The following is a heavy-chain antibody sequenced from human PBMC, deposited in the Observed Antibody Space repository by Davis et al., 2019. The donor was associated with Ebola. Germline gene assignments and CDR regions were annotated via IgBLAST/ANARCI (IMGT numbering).Heavy chain of an antibody. V-gene: IGHV4-31*03. CDR1: GASMTSGGYY. J-gene: IGHJ4*02. CDR2: ISYGGRT. D-gene: IGHD1-26*01. Sequence: MPSETLSLTCTVSGASMTSGGYYWTWIRQHPGLGLDWIGYISYGGRTSYNPSLTSRIIISENTAKNQFSLKLISVTAADTSVYYCAISNLWEVDSWGQGTLVTVSS. CDR3: AISNLWEVDS.